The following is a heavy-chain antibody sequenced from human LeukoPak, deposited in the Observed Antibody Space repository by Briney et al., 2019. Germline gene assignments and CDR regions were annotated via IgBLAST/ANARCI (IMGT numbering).Heavy chain of an antibody. CDR1: GFTLSDYY. V-gene: IGHV3-11*04. Sequence: GGSLRLSCAASGFTLSDYYMSWIRQAPGKGLQWLAYSSTSGSITYYADSVKGRFTISRDNAKNSVYLQMNSLRAEDTAVYYCARDFSDVRGNIFDSWGQGTLVTVSS. D-gene: IGHD3-10*02. J-gene: IGHJ4*02. CDR3: ARDFSDVRGNIFDS. CDR2: SSTSGSIT.